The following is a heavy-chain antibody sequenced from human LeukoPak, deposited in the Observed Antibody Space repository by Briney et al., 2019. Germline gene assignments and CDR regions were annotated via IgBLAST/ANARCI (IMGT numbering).Heavy chain of an antibody. Sequence: ASVKVSCKVSGYTLTELSMHWVRRAPGKGLEWMGGFDPEDGETIYAQKFQGRVTMTEDTSTDTAYMELSSLRSEDTAVYYCATAVGATRASDYWGQGTLVTVSS. CDR3: ATAVGATRASDY. CDR2: FDPEDGET. V-gene: IGHV1-24*01. CDR1: GYTLTELS. J-gene: IGHJ4*02. D-gene: IGHD1-26*01.